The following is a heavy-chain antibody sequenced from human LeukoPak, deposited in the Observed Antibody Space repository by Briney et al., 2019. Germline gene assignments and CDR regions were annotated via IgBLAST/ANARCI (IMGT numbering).Heavy chain of an antibody. V-gene: IGHV4-30-2*01. D-gene: IGHD2-15*01. CDR2: IYHSGST. J-gene: IGHJ4*02. CDR3: ARQNCSGGSCYIGY. CDR1: GGSISSGGYS. Sequence: PSETLSLTCAVSGGSISSGGYSWSWIRQPPGKGLEWIGYIYHSGSTYYNPSLKSRVTISVDRSKNQFSLKLSSVTAADTAVYYCARQNCSGGSCYIGYWGQGTLVTVSS.